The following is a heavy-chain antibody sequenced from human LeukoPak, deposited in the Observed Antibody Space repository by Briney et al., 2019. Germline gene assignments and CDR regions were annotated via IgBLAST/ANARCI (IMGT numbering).Heavy chain of an antibody. D-gene: IGHD3-3*01. CDR1: GFTFSSYW. CDR3: ARDRMYYDFWSGHYPFGMDV. V-gene: IGHV3-7*05. Sequence: PGGSLRLSCAASGFTFSSYWMSWVRQAPGKGLEWVANIKQDGSEKYYVDSVKGRFTISRDNAKNSLYLQMNSLRAEDTAVYYCARDRMYYDFWSGHYPFGMDVWGQGTTVTVSS. CDR2: IKQDGSEK. J-gene: IGHJ6*02.